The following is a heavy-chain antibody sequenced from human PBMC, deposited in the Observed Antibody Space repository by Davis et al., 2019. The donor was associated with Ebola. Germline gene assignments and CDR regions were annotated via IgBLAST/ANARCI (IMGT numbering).Heavy chain of an antibody. CDR3: ARGGAVAGTISTFFDY. D-gene: IGHD6-19*01. CDR2: IYYSGST. CDR1: GGSISSSSYY. V-gene: IGHV4-39*07. J-gene: IGHJ4*02. Sequence: GSLRLSCTVSGGSISSSSYYWGWIRQPPGKGLEWIGSIYYSGSTYYNPSLKSRVTISVDTSKNQFSLKLSSVTAADTAVYYCARGGAVAGTISTFFDYWGQGTLVTVSS.